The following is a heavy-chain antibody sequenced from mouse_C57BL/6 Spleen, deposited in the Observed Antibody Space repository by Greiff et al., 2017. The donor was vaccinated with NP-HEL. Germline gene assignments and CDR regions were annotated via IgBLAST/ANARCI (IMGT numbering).Heavy chain of an antibody. CDR1: GYTFTDYY. D-gene: IGHD1-1*02. Sequence: EVQLQQSGPELVKPGASVKISCKASGYTFTDYYMNWVKQSHGKSLEWIGDINPNNGGTSYNQKFKGKATLTVDKSSSTAYMELRSLTSEDSAVYYCARLLRWYYFDYWGQGTTLTVSS. J-gene: IGHJ2*01. CDR2: INPNNGGT. V-gene: IGHV1-26*01. CDR3: ARLLRWYYFDY.